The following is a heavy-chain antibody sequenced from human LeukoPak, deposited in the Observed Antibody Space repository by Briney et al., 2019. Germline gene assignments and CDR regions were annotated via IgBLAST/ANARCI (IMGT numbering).Heavy chain of an antibody. D-gene: IGHD3-3*01. CDR2: TYSAGT. CDR3: ARVRTDYDFWSGYRYYYYYMDV. J-gene: IGHJ6*03. Sequence: GGSLTLSCAASGFTVSSNFMSWVRQAPGKGLEWVSITYSAGTYYSDSEKGRSTISGDNSKNTLDLQMNSLRVEDTAVYYCARVRTDYDFWSGYRYYYYYMDVWGKGTTVTVSS. V-gene: IGHV3-53*01. CDR1: GFTVSSNF.